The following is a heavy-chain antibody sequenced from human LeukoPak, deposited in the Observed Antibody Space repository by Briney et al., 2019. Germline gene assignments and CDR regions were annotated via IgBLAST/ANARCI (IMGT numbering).Heavy chain of an antibody. Sequence: GESLQISCKTSGYIFGSYWIGWVRQMPGKGLEWMGIIYPGDSDTKYSPSFQGQVTISADKSISTAYLQWSSLKASDTAMYYCARKAVGTPYYFDSWGPGTLVTVPS. CDR2: IYPGDSDT. CDR3: ARKAVGTPYYFDS. V-gene: IGHV5-51*01. J-gene: IGHJ4*02. D-gene: IGHD4-23*01. CDR1: GYIFGSYW.